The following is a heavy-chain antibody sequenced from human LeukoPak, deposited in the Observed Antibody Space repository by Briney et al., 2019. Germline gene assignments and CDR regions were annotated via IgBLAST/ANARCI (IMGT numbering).Heavy chain of an antibody. Sequence: ASVKVSCKASGYTFTTSGINWVRQAPGQGLEWMGCINVYNGNTNYAQKFQGRITMTRDTSTSTAYMELRSLKSDDTAVYYCARGLVVPAAMGEFDYWGQGTLIAVSS. CDR2: INVYNGNT. CDR3: ARGLVVPAAMGEFDY. J-gene: IGHJ4*02. D-gene: IGHD2-2*01. V-gene: IGHV1-18*01. CDR1: GYTFTTSG.